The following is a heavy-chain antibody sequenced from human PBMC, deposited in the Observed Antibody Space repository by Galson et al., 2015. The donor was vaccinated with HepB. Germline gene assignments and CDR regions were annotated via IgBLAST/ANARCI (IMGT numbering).Heavy chain of an antibody. J-gene: IGHJ4*02. V-gene: IGHV1-2*05. CDR1: GYTFTASY. D-gene: IGHD4-11*01. CDR2: INPDSGDT. CDR3: AREGSSNGFDY. Sequence: SVKVSCKASGYTFTASYMHWVRQAPGQGLEWMGRINPDSGDTNYAQKFQGRVTMTRDTSISTAYMELSRLRSDDTVVYYCAREGSSNGFDYWGQGTLVTVSS.